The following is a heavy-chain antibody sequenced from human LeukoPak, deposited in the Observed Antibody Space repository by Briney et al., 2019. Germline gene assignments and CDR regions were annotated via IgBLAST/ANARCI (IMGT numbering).Heavy chain of an antibody. CDR3: ARVQQLVVNWFDP. CDR2: INHSGST. Sequence: PSETLPLTCAVYGGSFSGYYWSWIRQPPGKGLEWIGEINHSGSTNYNPSLKSRVTISVDTSKNQFSLKLSSVTAADTAVYYCARVQQLVVNWFDPWGQGTLVTVSS. J-gene: IGHJ5*02. D-gene: IGHD6-13*01. CDR1: GGSFSGYY. V-gene: IGHV4-34*01.